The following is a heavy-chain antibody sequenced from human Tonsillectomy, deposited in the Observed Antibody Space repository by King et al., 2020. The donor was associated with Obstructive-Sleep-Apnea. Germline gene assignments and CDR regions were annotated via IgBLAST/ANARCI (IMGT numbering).Heavy chain of an antibody. D-gene: IGHD5-18*01. J-gene: IGHJ2*01. CDR1: GGSISNHY. CDR2: IYYSGST. CDR3: AREAPWIPLHDPRYEWYFDL. V-gene: IGHV4-59*11. Sequence: VQLQESGPGLVRPSETLSLSCTVSGGSISNHYWSWIRQPPGKVLEWIGHIYYSGSTKYNPSLKSRVTISVDTPKSQFSLRLTSVTAADTAVYYCAREAPWIPLHDPRYEWYFDLWGRGTLVAVSS.